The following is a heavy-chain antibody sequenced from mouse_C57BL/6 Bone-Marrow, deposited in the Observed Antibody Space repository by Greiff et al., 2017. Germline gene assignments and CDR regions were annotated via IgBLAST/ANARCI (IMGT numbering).Heavy chain of an antibody. CDR1: GHTFTSYW. V-gene: IGHV1-64*01. J-gene: IGHJ4*01. D-gene: IGHD3-2*02. Sequence: QVQLQQPGAELVKPGASVKLSCKASGHTFTSYWMHWVKQRPGQGLEWIGMIHPNSGSTNYNEKFKSKATLTVDKSSSTAYMQLSSLTSEDSAVYYCARQLRLPCAMDYWGQGTSVTVSS. CDR2: IHPNSGST. CDR3: ARQLRLPCAMDY.